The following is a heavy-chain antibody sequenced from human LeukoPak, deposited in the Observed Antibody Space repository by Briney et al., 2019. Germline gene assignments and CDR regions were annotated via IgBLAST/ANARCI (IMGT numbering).Heavy chain of an antibody. CDR3: ARVIGGQQWLVRASLTGWYFDL. D-gene: IGHD6-19*01. J-gene: IGHJ2*01. CDR2: ISSSSSYI. CDR1: GFTFSSYS. V-gene: IGHV3-21*01. Sequence: GGSLRLSCAASGFTFSSYSMNWVRQAPGKGLEWVSSISSSSSYIYYADSVKGRFTISRDNAENSLYLQMNSLRAEDTAVYYCARVIGGQQWLVRASLTGWYFDLWGRGTLVTVSS.